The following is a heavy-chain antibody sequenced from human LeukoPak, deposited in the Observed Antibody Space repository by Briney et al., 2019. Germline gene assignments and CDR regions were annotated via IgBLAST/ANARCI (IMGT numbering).Heavy chain of an antibody. CDR3: TTDYGSGSYGGYYYYYGMDV. CDR2: ISYDGSNK. V-gene: IGHV3-30-3*01. Sequence: GGSLRLSCAASGFTLSSYAMHWVRQAPGKGLEWVAVISYDGSNKYYADSVKGRLTISRDNSKNTLYLQMNSLRAEDTAVYYCTTDYGSGSYGGYYYYYGMDVWGQGTTVTVSS. J-gene: IGHJ6*02. D-gene: IGHD3-10*01. CDR1: GFTLSSYA.